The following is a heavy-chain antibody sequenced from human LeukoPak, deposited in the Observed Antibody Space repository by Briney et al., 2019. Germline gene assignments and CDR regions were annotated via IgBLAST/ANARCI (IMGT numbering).Heavy chain of an antibody. CDR3: ARDSGWSVGRLGLRRQTGYFLH. CDR1: GGTFSSYA. V-gene: IGHV1-69*01. Sequence: SVKLSCTASGGTFSSYAISWVRQAPGQGLEWMGWIITIFSKTNYAHTLQGRVTITADESASTAYMELSSLRHEDTAVYYCARDSGWSVGRLGLRRQTGYFLHWGEGALVTVSS. D-gene: IGHD2-15*01. J-gene: IGHJ1*01. CDR2: IITIFSKT.